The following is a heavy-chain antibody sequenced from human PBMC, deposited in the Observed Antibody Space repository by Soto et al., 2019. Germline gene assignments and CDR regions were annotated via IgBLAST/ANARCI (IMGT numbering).Heavy chain of an antibody. Sequence: QVQLVQSGAEVKKPGSSVKVTCESSGGTFSNDIITWVRRAPGQGLEWMGRIVLLLNIANYAQKFQGRVTITADKSTGTAYMELNSLTSEDTAAYYCVKNSPIGSTFRGYDGIDSWGQGTLVTVSS. J-gene: IGHJ4*02. V-gene: IGHV1-69*02. CDR3: VKNSPIGSTFRGYDGIDS. CDR1: GGTFSNDI. D-gene: IGHD5-12*01. CDR2: IVLLLNIA.